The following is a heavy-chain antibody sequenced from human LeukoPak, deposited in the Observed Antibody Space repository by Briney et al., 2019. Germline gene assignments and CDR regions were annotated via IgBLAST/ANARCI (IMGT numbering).Heavy chain of an antibody. CDR3: ARDTGYYAFDI. V-gene: IGHV3-21*01. CDR1: GFTFTNAW. Sequence: GGSLRLSCAASGFTFTNAWMSWVRQAPGKGREWVSSISSNGHYIFYADSAKGRFTISRDNAKNSLFLQMNSLRAEGTAVYYCARDTGYYAFDIWGQGTMVTVSS. J-gene: IGHJ3*02. CDR2: ISSNGHYI. D-gene: IGHD3-9*01.